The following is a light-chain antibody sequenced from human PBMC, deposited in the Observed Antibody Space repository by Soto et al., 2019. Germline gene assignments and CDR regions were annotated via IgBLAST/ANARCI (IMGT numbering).Light chain of an antibody. V-gene: IGLV4-69*01. CDR1: SGHSSYA. J-gene: IGLJ2*01. Sequence: QLVLTQSPSASASLGASVKLTCTLSSGHSSYAIAWHQQQPEKGPRYLMKLNSDGSHSKGDGIPDRFSGSSSGAERYLTISIRQSEDEAEYHCQTWGTGTYVVFGGGTKVNVL. CDR2: LNSDGSH. CDR3: QTWGTGTYVV.